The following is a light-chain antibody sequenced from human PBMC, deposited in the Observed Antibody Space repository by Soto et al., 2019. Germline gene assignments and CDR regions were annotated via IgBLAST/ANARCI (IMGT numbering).Light chain of an antibody. Sequence: DIQITHSPSSLSSSVLYIITITCLSSQSISRYLNWYQHKPGKAPKLLINAASSLERGVPSRFSGGGSGTDFTLNISSLQPDDFATYYCQQNYRATPWTFGQGPRWIS. CDR1: QSISRY. J-gene: IGKJ1*01. V-gene: IGKV1-39*01. CDR3: QQNYRATPWT. CDR2: AAS.